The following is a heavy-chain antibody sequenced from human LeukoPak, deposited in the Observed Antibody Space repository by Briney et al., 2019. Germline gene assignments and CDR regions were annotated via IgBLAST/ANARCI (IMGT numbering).Heavy chain of an antibody. V-gene: IGHV3-53*01. Sequence: GSLRLSCAASGFTVSSNYMSWVRQAPGKGLEWVSVIYSGGSTYYADSVKGRFTISRDNSKNTLYLQMNSLRAEDTAVYYCAVVLRYFDWMLYWGQGTLVTVSS. CDR2: IYSGGST. CDR1: GFTVSSNY. J-gene: IGHJ4*02. CDR3: AVVLRYFDWMLY. D-gene: IGHD3-9*01.